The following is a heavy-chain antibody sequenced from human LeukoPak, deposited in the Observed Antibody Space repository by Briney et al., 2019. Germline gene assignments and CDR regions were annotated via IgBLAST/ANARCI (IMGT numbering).Heavy chain of an antibody. D-gene: IGHD2-2*01. J-gene: IGHJ4*02. Sequence: ASVKVSCKASGYTFTSYDINWVRQAPGQGFEWMGWMNPNSGNTGYAQKFQGRVTMTRNTSISTAYMVLSSLRSEDTAVYYCARGGYCSSTSCQLIDYWGQGTLVTVSS. CDR2: MNPNSGNT. V-gene: IGHV1-8*01. CDR1: GYTFTSYD. CDR3: ARGGYCSSTSCQLIDY.